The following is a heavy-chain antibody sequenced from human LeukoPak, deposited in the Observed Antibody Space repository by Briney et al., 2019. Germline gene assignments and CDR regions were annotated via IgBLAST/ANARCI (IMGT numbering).Heavy chain of an antibody. CDR2: IWYDGSNK. CDR3: AKGQQWLAIPFDY. V-gene: IGHV3-33*06. Sequence: PGGSLRLSCAASGFTFSSYGMHWVRQAPGKGLEWAAVIWYDGSNKYYADSVKGRFTISRDNSKNTLYLQMNSLRAEDTAVYYCAKGQQWLAIPFDYWGQGTLVTVSS. D-gene: IGHD6-19*01. J-gene: IGHJ4*02. CDR1: GFTFSSYG.